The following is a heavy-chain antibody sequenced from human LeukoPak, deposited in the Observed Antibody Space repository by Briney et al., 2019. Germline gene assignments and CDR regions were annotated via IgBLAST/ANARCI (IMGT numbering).Heavy chain of an antibody. D-gene: IGHD2-21*02. CDR1: GFTFSSYG. V-gene: IGHV3-30*02. J-gene: IGHJ6*03. CDR2: IRFDGSNK. CDR3: AKGNCGGDCYTYYYFYMDV. Sequence: PGGSLRLSCAASGFTFSSYGMHWVRQAPGKGLERVAFIRFDGSNKYYADSVKGRFTISRDNSKNTLYLQMNGLRAEDTAVYYCAKGNCGGDCYTYYYFYMDVWGKGTAVTVSS.